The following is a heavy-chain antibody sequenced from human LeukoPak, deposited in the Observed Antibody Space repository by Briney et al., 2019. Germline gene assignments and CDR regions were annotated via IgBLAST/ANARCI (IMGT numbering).Heavy chain of an antibody. CDR1: GGSFSGYY. CDR3: ARPKGPKYNWFDP. Sequence: SETLSLTCAVYGGSFSGYYWSWIRQPPGKGLEWIGEINHSGSTNYNPSLKSRVTISVDTSKNQCSLKRSSVTAADTAVYYWARPKGPKYNWFDPWGQGTLVTVSS. V-gene: IGHV4-34*01. J-gene: IGHJ5*02. CDR2: INHSGST.